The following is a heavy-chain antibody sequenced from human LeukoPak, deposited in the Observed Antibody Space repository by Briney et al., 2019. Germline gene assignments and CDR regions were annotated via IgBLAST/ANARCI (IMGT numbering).Heavy chain of an antibody. CDR1: GGSFSGYY. CDR2: INHSGST. D-gene: IGHD3-3*01. J-gene: IGHJ6*03. Sequence: SETLSLTCAVYGGSFSGYYWSWIRQPPGKGLEWIGEINHSGSTYYNPSLKSRVTISVDTSKNQFSLKLSSVTAADTAVYYCARAEPGYYDFWSGYHNYYYYMDVWRKGTTVTVSS. V-gene: IGHV4-34*01. CDR3: ARAEPGYYDFWSGYHNYYYYMDV.